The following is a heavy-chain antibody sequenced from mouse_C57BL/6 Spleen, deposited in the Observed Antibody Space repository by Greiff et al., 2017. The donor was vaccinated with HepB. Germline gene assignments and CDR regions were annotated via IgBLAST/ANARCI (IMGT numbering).Heavy chain of an antibody. V-gene: IGHV1-82*01. Sequence: VQLQQSGPELVKPGASVKISCKASGYAFSSSWMNWVKQRPGKGLEWIGRIYPGDGDTNYNGKFKGKATLTADKSSSTAYMRLSSLTSEDSAVYFCARDFYYGSSYDYWGQGTTLTVSS. J-gene: IGHJ2*01. CDR2: IYPGDGDT. CDR3: ARDFYYGSSYDY. D-gene: IGHD1-1*01. CDR1: GYAFSSSW.